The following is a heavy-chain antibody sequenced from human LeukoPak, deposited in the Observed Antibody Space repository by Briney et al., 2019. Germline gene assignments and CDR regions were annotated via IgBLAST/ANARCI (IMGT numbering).Heavy chain of an antibody. CDR1: GFTFSSYG. D-gene: IGHD2-21*02. Sequence: GRSLRLSCAASGFTFSSYGMHWVRQAPGKGLEWVAVISYDGSNKYYADSVKGRFTISRDNSKNTLYLQMNSLRAEDTAVHYCAKDGNIVVVTYWFDPWGQGTLVTVSS. CDR3: AKDGNIVVVTYWFDP. J-gene: IGHJ5*02. CDR2: ISYDGSNK. V-gene: IGHV3-30*18.